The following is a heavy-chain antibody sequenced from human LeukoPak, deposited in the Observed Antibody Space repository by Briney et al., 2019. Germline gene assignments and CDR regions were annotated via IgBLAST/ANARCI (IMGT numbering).Heavy chain of an antibody. CDR2: IKQDGSDK. CDR3: ARAYS. J-gene: IGHJ5*02. D-gene: IGHD3-10*01. CDR1: GFTFSNNW. V-gene: IGHV3-7*04. Sequence: GSLRLSCAASGFTFSNNWMSWVRQAPGKGLEWVASIKQDGSDKYYVDSVEDRFIISRDNAKNSLYLQMNSLRGEDTAVYYCARAYSWGQGTVVTVSS.